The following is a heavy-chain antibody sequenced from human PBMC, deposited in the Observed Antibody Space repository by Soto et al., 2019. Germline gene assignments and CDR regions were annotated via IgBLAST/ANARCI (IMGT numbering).Heavy chain of an antibody. V-gene: IGHV6-1*01. Sequence: PSQTLSLTCAIPGDSVSSTSAAWNWIRQSPSRGLEWLGRTYYRSKWYNDYAVSVKSRITINPDTSKNHFSLQLNSVTPEDSAVYYCARDAPSYDFWSDGGFDPWGQGTLVTVSS. CDR1: GDSVSSTSAA. CDR2: TYYRSKWYN. CDR3: ARDAPSYDFWSDGGFDP. J-gene: IGHJ5*02. D-gene: IGHD3-3*01.